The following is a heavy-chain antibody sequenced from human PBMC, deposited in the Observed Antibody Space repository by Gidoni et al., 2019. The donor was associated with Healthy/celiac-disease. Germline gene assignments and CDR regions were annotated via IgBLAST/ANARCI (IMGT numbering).Heavy chain of an antibody. CDR2: ISGSGGST. CDR1: GFTFSSYA. J-gene: IGHJ4*02. V-gene: IGHV3-23*01. D-gene: IGHD3-22*01. CDR3: AKEGGTTMIVVVSYYFDY. Sequence: EVQLLESGGGLVQLGGSLRLSCAASGFTFSSYAMSWVRQAPGKGLEWVSAISGSGGSTYYADSVKGRFTISRDNSKNTLYLQMNSLRAEDTAVYYCAKEGGTTMIVVVSYYFDYWGQGTLVTVSS.